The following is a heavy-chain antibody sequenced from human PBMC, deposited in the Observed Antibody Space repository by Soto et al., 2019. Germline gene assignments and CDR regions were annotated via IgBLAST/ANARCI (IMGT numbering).Heavy chain of an antibody. CDR2: IYYSGST. D-gene: IGHD3-22*01. CDR1: GGSISSGGYY. Sequence: PSETLSLTCTVSGGSISSGGYYWSWIRQHPGKGLEWIGYIYYSGSTYYNPSLKSRVTISVDTSKNQFSLKLSSVTAADTAVYYCASVPKVITSFYFDYWGQGTLVTVS. V-gene: IGHV4-31*03. J-gene: IGHJ4*02. CDR3: ASVPKVITSFYFDY.